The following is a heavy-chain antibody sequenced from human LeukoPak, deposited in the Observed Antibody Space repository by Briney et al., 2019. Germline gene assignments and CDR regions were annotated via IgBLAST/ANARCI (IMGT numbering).Heavy chain of an antibody. CDR2: IIPIFGTA. Sequence: GASVKVSCKASGGTFSSYAISWVRQAPGQGLEWMGGIIPIFGTANYAQKFQGRVTITADESTSTAYMELSSLRSEDTAVYYCARAHHPYNWNDFLSYYYYGMDVWGQGTTVTVSS. CDR1: GGTFSSYA. CDR3: ARAHHPYNWNDFLSYYYYGMDV. J-gene: IGHJ6*02. V-gene: IGHV1-69*13. D-gene: IGHD1-20*01.